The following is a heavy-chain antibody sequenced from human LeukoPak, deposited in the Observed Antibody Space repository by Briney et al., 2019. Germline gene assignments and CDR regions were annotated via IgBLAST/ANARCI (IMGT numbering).Heavy chain of an antibody. V-gene: IGHV3-23*01. CDR3: VKNGDRGAYCSGGSCYPYYYYYMDV. CDR1: GFTFSSYG. J-gene: IGHJ6*03. Sequence: GRSLRLSCAASGFTFSSYGMSWVRQAPGKGLEWVSSISFTGGTTYYADSVKGRFTISRDNSKDTLYLQMNSVRAEDTAIYYCVKNGDRGAYCSGGSCYPYYYYYMDVWGKGTTVTISS. CDR2: ISFTGGTT. D-gene: IGHD2-15*01.